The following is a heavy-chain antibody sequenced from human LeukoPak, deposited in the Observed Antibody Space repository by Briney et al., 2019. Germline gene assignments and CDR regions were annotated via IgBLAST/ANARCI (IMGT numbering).Heavy chain of an antibody. CDR3: AREGYDFWSGYYGGDYYYYYYMDV. J-gene: IGHJ6*03. V-gene: IGHV4-59*11. D-gene: IGHD3-3*01. Sequence: SETLSLTCTVSGGSISSHYWSWIRQPPGKGLEWIGYIYYSGSTNYNPSLKSRVTISVDTSKNQFSLKLSSVTAADTAVYYCAREGYDFWSGYYGGDYYYYYYMDVWGKGTTVTVSS. CDR1: GGSISSHY. CDR2: IYYSGST.